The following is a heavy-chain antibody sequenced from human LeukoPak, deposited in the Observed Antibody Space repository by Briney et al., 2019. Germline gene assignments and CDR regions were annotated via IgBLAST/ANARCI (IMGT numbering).Heavy chain of an antibody. Sequence: GGSLRLSCAASGFTFDDYAMHWVRQAPGKGLEWVSGISWNSGSIGYADSVKGRFTISRDNAKNSLYLQMNSLRAEDTALYYCAKDSNYYGSSGYTPGAFDIWGQGTMVTVSS. V-gene: IGHV3-9*01. CDR1: GFTFDDYA. D-gene: IGHD3-22*01. CDR2: ISWNSGSI. J-gene: IGHJ3*02. CDR3: AKDSNYYGSSGYTPGAFDI.